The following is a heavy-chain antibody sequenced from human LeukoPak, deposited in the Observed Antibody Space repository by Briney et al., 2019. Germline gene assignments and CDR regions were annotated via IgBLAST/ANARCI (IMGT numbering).Heavy chain of an antibody. CDR2: IIPIFGTA. CDR1: GGTFSSYA. D-gene: IGHD3-22*01. V-gene: IGHV1-69*01. J-gene: IGHJ5*02. CDR3: AVTEYYYDSSGYYSDWFDP. Sequence: ASVKVSCKASGGTFSSYAISWVRQAPGQGLEWMGGIIPIFGTANYAQKFQGRVPITADESTSTAYMELSSLRSEDTAVYYCAVTEYYYDSSGYYSDWFDPWGQGTLVTVSS.